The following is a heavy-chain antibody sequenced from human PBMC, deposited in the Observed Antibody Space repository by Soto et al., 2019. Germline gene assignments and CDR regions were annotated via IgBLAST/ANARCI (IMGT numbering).Heavy chain of an antibody. J-gene: IGHJ6*02. V-gene: IGHV4-31*01. Sequence: QVQLQASGPGLVKPSQTLSLTCTVSGGSISSGGYYWSWIRQHPGKGLEWIGYIYYIGNTYYNPSLKRLFTIAIDTSKNQFSLKLSTVTAADTAVYYCARHLRFGDYYGMDVWGQGTTVTVSS. CDR3: ARHLRFGDYYGMDV. D-gene: IGHD3-10*01. CDR1: GGSISSGGYY. CDR2: IYYIGNT.